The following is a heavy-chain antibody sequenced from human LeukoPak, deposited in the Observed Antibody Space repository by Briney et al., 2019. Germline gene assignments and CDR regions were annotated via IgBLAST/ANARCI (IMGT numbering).Heavy chain of an antibody. CDR2: IYHSGST. V-gene: IGHV4-4*02. CDR1: GGSISSSNW. J-gene: IGHJ6*03. D-gene: IGHD6-13*01. Sequence: PSETLSLTCAVSGGSISSSNWWSWVRQPPGKGLEWIGEIYHSGSTNYNPSLKSRVTISVDTSKNQFSLKLSSVTAADTAVYYCARLFPTYSSSWYGYYYYYMDVWGKGTTVTVSS. CDR3: ARLFPTYSSSWYGYYYYYMDV.